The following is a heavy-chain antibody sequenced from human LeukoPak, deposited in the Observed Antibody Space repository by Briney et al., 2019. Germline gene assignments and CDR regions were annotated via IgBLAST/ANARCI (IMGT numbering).Heavy chain of an antibody. J-gene: IGHJ4*02. CDR3: ARHPPETLLWFGEPRGSPFDY. D-gene: IGHD3-10*01. CDR2: IYYGGST. Sequence: SETLSLTCTVSGGSISSSSYYWGWIRQPPGTGLEWIGSIYYGGSTYYNPSPESRVTISGDTSKNQFSLKLSSVTAADTAVYYCARHPPETLLWFGEPRGSPFDYWGQGTLVSVSS. CDR1: GGSISSSSYY. V-gene: IGHV4-39*01.